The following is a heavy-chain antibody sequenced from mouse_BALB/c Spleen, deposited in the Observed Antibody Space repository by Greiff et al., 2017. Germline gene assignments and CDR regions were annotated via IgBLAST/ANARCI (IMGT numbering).Heavy chain of an antibody. Sequence: VMLVESGPGLVAPSQSLSITCTVSGFSLTSYGVHWVRQPPGKGLEWLGVIWAGGSTNYNSALMSRLSISKDNSKSQVFLKMNSLQTDDTAMYYCARDYLRYFDVWGAGTTVTVSS. J-gene: IGHJ1*01. CDR2: IWAGGST. D-gene: IGHD2-1*01. CDR1: GFSLTSYG. CDR3: ARDYLRYFDV. V-gene: IGHV2-9*02.